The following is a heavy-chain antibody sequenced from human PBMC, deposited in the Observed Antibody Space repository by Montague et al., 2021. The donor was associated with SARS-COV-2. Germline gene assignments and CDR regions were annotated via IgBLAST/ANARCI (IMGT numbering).Heavy chain of an antibody. D-gene: IGHD3-9*01. J-gene: IGHJ6*02. CDR3: ARDFDWQQDPSTDYFHYGMDV. Sequence: TLSLTCAVSGDSITSGFYYWSWLRQPAGRGLDWIGRIHTSGSTNYNPSLKTRVTISLDRSKDQFSLILSSVTAADTAVYFCARDFDWQQDPSTDYFHYGMDVWGQGTTVIVSS. CDR2: IHTSGST. V-gene: IGHV4-61*02. CDR1: GDSITSGFYY.